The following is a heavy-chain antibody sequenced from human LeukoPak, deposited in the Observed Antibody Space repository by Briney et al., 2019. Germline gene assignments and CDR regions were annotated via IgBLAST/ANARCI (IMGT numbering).Heavy chain of an antibody. D-gene: IGHD1-26*01. CDR3: ARGQGLWELLLFDY. CDR1: GFTFSSYA. V-gene: IGHV3-30-3*01. J-gene: IGHJ4*02. CDR2: ISYDGSNK. Sequence: GGSLRLSCAASGFTFSSYAMHWVRQAPGKGLEWVAVISYDGSNKYYADSVKGRFTISRDNSKNTLYLQMNSLRAEDTAVYYCARGQGLWELLLFDYWGQGTLVTVSS.